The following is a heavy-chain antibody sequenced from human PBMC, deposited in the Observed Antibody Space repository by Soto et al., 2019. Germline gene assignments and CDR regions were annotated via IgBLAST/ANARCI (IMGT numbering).Heavy chain of an antibody. V-gene: IGHV3-74*01. Sequence: EEQLVESGGGLVQPGGSLRLSCAASGFTFSGYWMHWIRQAPGKGPVWVARIKNDGTITSYADSVKGRFTISRDNAKNTLYLQMNSLPAEDTAVYYCAKSDWFDPWGRGTLVTVSS. CDR1: GFTFSGYW. CDR2: IKNDGTIT. J-gene: IGHJ5*02. CDR3: AKSDWFDP.